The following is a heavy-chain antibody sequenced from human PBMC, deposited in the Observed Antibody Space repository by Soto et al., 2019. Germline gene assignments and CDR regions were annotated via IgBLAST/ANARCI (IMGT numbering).Heavy chain of an antibody. CDR1: GFTFSSYG. D-gene: IGHD2-15*01. CDR2: IWYDGSNK. Sequence: QVQLVESGGGVVQPGRSLRLSCAASGFTFSSYGMHWVRQAPGKGLEWVAVIWYDGSNKYYADSVKGRFTISRDNSKNTLYLQINSLRAEDPAVYYCASEYCSGGSCYYYGMDVWGQGTTVTVSS. J-gene: IGHJ6*02. V-gene: IGHV3-33*01. CDR3: ASEYCSGGSCYYYGMDV.